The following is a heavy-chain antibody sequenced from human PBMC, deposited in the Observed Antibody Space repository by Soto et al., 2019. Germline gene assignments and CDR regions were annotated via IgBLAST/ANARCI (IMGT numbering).Heavy chain of an antibody. CDR1: GGSISSGCYY. V-gene: IGHV4-39*02. D-gene: IGHD6-19*01. J-gene: IGHJ6*02. CDR2: IYYSGST. CDR3: AREYSSDYGMDV. Sequence: SETLSLTCTVSGGSISSGCYYWSWIRQHPGKGLEWIGYIYYSGSTYYNPSIKSRVTISVDTSKNQMSLKLSSGTAADTAVYYCAREYSSDYGMDVWGQGTTVTVSS.